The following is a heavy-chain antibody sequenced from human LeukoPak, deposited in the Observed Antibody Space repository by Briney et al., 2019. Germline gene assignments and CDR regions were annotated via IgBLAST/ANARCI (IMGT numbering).Heavy chain of an antibody. Sequence: SETLSLTCAVSGGSISSGGYSWSWIRQPPGKGLEWIGYIYHSGSTYYNPSLKSRVTISVDTSKNQFSLKLSSVTAADTAVYYCARGYSGSFDYWGQGTLVTVSS. D-gene: IGHD1-26*01. CDR3: ARGYSGSFDY. J-gene: IGHJ4*02. V-gene: IGHV4-30-2*01. CDR1: GGSISSGGYS. CDR2: IYHSGST.